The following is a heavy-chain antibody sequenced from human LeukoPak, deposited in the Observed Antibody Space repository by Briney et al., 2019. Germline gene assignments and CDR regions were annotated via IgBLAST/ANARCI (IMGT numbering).Heavy chain of an antibody. CDR3: ARAVEVRSSRYYYYGMDV. D-gene: IGHD3-10*01. CDR1: GGTFISYA. J-gene: IGHJ6*04. CDR2: IIPIFGTA. V-gene: IGHV1-69*06. Sequence: GASVKLSCKASGGTFISYAISWVRQAPGQGLEWMGGIIPIFGTANYAQKFQGRVTITADKSTSTAYMELSSLRSEDTAVYYCARAVEVRSSRYYYYGMDVWGKGTTVTVSS.